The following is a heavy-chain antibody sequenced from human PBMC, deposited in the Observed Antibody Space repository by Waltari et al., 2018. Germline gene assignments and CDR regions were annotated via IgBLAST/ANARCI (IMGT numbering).Heavy chain of an antibody. CDR1: GFPFSSYA. D-gene: IGHD3-16*02. CDR2: ISSNGGST. V-gene: IGHV3-64*01. J-gene: IGHJ5*02. CDR3: AREVSYDYVWGSYRYTWFDP. Sequence: EVQLVESGGGLVQPGGSLRLSCAASGFPFSSYAMHWVRQAPGKGLEYVSAISSNGGSTYYANSVKGRFTISRDNSKNTLYLQMGSLRAEDMAVYYCAREVSYDYVWGSYRYTWFDPWGQGTLVTVSS.